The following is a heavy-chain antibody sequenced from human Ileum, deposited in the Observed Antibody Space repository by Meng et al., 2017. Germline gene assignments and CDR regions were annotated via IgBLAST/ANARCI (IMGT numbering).Heavy chain of an antibody. CDR3: ARVRCASVSCYGDSYFDY. Sequence: QVQLQESGPGLVKPSGTLPLTCAVSGGSICISNWWTWVRQPPGKGLEWIGEIYHTGGTNYNPSLKRRVTISVDKSKNQFSLEVTSVTAADTAVYYCARVRCASVSCYGDSYFDYWGQGILVTVSS. CDR2: IYHTGGT. CDR1: GGSICISNW. J-gene: IGHJ4*02. V-gene: IGHV4-4*02. D-gene: IGHD2-15*01.